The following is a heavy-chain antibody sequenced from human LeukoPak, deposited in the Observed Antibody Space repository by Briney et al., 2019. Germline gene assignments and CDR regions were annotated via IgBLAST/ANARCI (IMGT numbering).Heavy chain of an antibody. CDR2: INPTGGST. D-gene: IGHD2-2*01. CDR3: ARDYQPNDFDY. J-gene: IGHJ4*02. Sequence: GASVRVSCEASGGTFSSYAISWVRQAPGQGLEWMGIINPTGGSTSYAQKFQGRVTMTRDRSTSTIFMELSSLRSEDTAVYYCARDYQPNDFDYWGQGTLVTVSS. V-gene: IGHV1-46*01. CDR1: GGTFSSYA.